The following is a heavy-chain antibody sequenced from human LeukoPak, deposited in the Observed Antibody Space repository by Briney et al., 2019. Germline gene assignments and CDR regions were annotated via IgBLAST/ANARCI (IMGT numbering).Heavy chain of an antibody. J-gene: IGHJ4*02. V-gene: IGHV1-46*01. Sequence: ASVKVSCKASGYTFTTYYMHWVRQAPGQGLEWMGIINPSGGGTSYAQKFQGRVTMTRDMSTSTVYMELSSLISEDTAVYYCARDYERGAYYGSGSLAPFLDYWGQGTLVTVSS. CDR3: ARDYERGAYYGSGSLAPFLDY. D-gene: IGHD3-10*01. CDR1: GYTFTTYY. CDR2: INPSGGGT.